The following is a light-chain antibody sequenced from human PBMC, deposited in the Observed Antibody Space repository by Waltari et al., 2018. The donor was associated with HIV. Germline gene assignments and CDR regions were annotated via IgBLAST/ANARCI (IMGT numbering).Light chain of an antibody. J-gene: IGLJ1*01. Sequence: QSALTQPPSASGSPGQSVTISCTGTNSDVGHYNYVSWYQHHPGKAPKLLIYEVSRPPGAAPERSSGSKSGNTASLTVSGLPAEDVGDYYCSSYAGSDTYYVFGAGTKLTVL. CDR3: SSYAGSDTYYV. V-gene: IGLV2-8*01. CDR1: NSDVGHYNY. CDR2: EVS.